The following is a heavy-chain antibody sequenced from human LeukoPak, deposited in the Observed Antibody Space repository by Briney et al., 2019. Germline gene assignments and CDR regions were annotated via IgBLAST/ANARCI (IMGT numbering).Heavy chain of an antibody. V-gene: IGHV4-38-2*01. CDR1: GYSISSGYY. CDR3: ATEVGQWLVRT. Sequence: SETLSLTCGVSGYSISSGYYWGWIRQPPGKGLEWIGSIYHSGRTYYNPSRKSRVTISVDTSKNQFSLKLTSVTAADTAVYYCATEVGQWLVRTWGQGTLVTVSS. J-gene: IGHJ4*02. CDR2: IYHSGRT. D-gene: IGHD6-19*01.